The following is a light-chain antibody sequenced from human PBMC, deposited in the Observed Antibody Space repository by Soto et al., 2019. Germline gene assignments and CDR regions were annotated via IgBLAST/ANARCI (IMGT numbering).Light chain of an antibody. Sequence: QSVLTQPPSASGSPGQSVTISCTGTSSDVGGYNYVSWYQQHPGKAPKLMIYEVNKRPSGVPDRFSGSKPGNTASLTVSGLQAEDEADYFCSSFAGSIFYVFGTGTKVTVL. J-gene: IGLJ1*01. CDR3: SSFAGSIFYV. V-gene: IGLV2-8*01. CDR1: SSDVGGYNY. CDR2: EVN.